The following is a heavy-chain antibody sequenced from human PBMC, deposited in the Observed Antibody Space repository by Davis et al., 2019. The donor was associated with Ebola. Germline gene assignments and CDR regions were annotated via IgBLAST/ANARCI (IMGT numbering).Heavy chain of an antibody. Sequence: SVKVSCKASGGTFSNYAINWVRQAPGQGLEWMGGIIPMFGTANYAQKFQGRVTIIADEFRSTVYMELSSLRSEDTAVYYCASPPTDSSNYGWGQGTLVSVSS. V-gene: IGHV1-69*13. D-gene: IGHD3-22*01. CDR3: ASPPTDSSNYG. CDR2: IIPMFGTA. CDR1: GGTFSNYA. J-gene: IGHJ4*02.